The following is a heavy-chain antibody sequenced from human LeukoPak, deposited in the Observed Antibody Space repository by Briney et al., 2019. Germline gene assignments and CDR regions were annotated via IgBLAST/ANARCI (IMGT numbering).Heavy chain of an antibody. V-gene: IGHV3-13*04. CDR2: TGTGGDS. Sequence: PWVSLRLSCAASGFTSSSYDMHWVRQATGKGLEWVSATGTGGDSYYPGSVKGRFTISRENAKNSLYLQMNSLRAGDTAVYYCARSEPGIAVAGAPGGMDVWGQGTTVTV. CDR1: GFTSSSYD. D-gene: IGHD6-19*01. J-gene: IGHJ6*02. CDR3: ARSEPGIAVAGAPGGMDV.